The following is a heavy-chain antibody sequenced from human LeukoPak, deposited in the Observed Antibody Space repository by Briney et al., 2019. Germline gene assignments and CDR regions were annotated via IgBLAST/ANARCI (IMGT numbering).Heavy chain of an antibody. CDR3: GLRIAVAGPFDY. CDR2: ISSSRNYI. J-gene: IGHJ4*02. CDR1: GFTFSSYS. V-gene: IGHV3-21*04. D-gene: IGHD6-13*01. Sequence: PGGSLRLSCAASGFTFSSYSMNWVRQAPGKGLEWVSYISSSRNYIFYADSVKGRFTISRDNAKNSLYLQMNSLRVEDTALYYCGLRIAVAGPFDYWGQGTLVSVSS.